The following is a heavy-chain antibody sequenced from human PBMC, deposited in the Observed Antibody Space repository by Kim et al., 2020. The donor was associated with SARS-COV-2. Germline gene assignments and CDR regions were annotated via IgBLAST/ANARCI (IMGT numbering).Heavy chain of an antibody. V-gene: IGHV4-34*01. CDR1: GGSFSGYY. CDR2: INHSGST. D-gene: IGHD3-10*01. Sequence: SETLSLTCAVYGGSFSGYYWSWIRQPPGKGLEWIGEINHSGSTNYNPSLKSRVTISVDTSKNQFSLKLSSVTAADTAVYYCARIGREFRPRERSGTFDYWGQGTLVTVSS. CDR3: ARIGREFRPRERSGTFDY. J-gene: IGHJ4*02.